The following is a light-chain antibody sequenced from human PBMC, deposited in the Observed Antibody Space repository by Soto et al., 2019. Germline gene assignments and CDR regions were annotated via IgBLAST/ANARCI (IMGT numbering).Light chain of an antibody. J-gene: IGKJ4*01. Sequence: EIVLTQSPGTLSLSPGERATLSCRASQSVSRTYLAWYQQKPGQAPRLLIYDASNRATGIPVRFSGSGSGTDFTLTISSLEPEDFAVYYCQQRSSWPLTFGGGTKVDIK. CDR3: QQRSSWPLT. V-gene: IGKV3-11*01. CDR2: DAS. CDR1: QSVSRTY.